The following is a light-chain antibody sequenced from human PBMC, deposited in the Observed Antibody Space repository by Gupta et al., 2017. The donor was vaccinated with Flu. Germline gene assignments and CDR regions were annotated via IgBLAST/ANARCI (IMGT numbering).Light chain of an antibody. V-gene: IGLV3-1*01. CDR1: ELGDIY. Sequence: SFELTQPPSVSVSPGQTATITCSGTGNELGDIYVCWYQQKPGQSPVLVIYQAIQRPSGIPERFSGSNCGDTATLSISETQAMDEADYYCQAWDSGTCGFGGGTKLTVL. J-gene: IGLJ2*01. CDR3: QAWDSGTCG. CDR2: QAI.